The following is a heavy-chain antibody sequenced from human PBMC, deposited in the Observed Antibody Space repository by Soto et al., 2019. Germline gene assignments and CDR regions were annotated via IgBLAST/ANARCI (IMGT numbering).Heavy chain of an antibody. V-gene: IGHV3-23*01. CDR1: GFPFSNSA. J-gene: IGHJ1*01. Sequence: EIHLLESGGGLVQPGGSLRLSCAASGFPFSNSAMSWVRQAPGRGLEWVSSISASGSTTYSAGSVKGRFTISRDNSKNTLYLQLTSLRIEDTAMYYCAKVEELMIHTAEYFQHWGQGTLVTVSS. CDR2: ISASGSTT. D-gene: IGHD3-16*01. CDR3: AKVEELMIHTAEYFQH.